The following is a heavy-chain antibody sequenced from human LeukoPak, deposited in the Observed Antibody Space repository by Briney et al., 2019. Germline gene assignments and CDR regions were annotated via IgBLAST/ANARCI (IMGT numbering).Heavy chain of an antibody. D-gene: IGHD3-10*01. CDR3: ARAAMVRGINWFDP. Sequence: SETLSLTCTVSGGSISGSNYYWSWIRQPPGKGLEWIGYIYYSGSTNYNPSLKSRVTISVDTSKNQFSLKLSSVTAADTAVYYCARAAMVRGINWFDPWGQGTLVTVSS. V-gene: IGHV4-61*01. J-gene: IGHJ5*02. CDR1: GGSISGSNYY. CDR2: IYYSGST.